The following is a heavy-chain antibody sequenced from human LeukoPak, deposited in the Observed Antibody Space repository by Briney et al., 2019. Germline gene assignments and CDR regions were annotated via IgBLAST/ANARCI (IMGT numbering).Heavy chain of an antibody. CDR3: ARGLPPAIMIRGFGMLDY. J-gene: IGHJ4*02. CDR2: IYSSGNP. CDR1: GGSIRSHY. V-gene: IGHV4-59*08. D-gene: IGHD3-10*01. Sequence: PSEALLLTCTVPGGSIRSHYWTWIPRPPAKGLERIGSIYSSGNPNYDPSLQSRHNLAVDTSQNQFSLKLASVTGADTAVYYCARGLPPAIMIRGFGMLDYWGQGTLVTVSS.